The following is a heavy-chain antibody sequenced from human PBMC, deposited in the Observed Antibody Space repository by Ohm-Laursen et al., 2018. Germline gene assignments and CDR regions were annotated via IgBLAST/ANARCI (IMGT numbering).Heavy chain of an antibody. J-gene: IGHJ4*02. D-gene: IGHD1-14*01. Sequence: SLRLSCTASGFTFDDYAMHWIRQAPGKGLEWVSGISWNSGSIGYADSVKGRFTISRDNAKNSLYLQMNSLRAEDTALYYCASNADTTGFDYWGQGTLVTVSS. CDR1: GFTFDDYA. CDR2: ISWNSGSI. V-gene: IGHV3-9*01. CDR3: ASNADTTGFDY.